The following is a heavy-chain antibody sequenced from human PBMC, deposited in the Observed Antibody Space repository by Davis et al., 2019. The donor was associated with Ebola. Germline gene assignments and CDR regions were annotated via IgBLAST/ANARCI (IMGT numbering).Heavy chain of an antibody. D-gene: IGHD3-3*01. CDR1: GYTFTSYA. Sequence: ASVKVSCKASGYTFTSYAMHWVRQAPGQRLEWMGWINAGNGNTKYSQKFQGRVTITRDTSASTAYMELSSLRSEDTAVYYCARLKGYDFWSGYSDYYYYGMDVWGQGTTVTVSS. J-gene: IGHJ6*02. V-gene: IGHV1-3*01. CDR3: ARLKGYDFWSGYSDYYYYGMDV. CDR2: INAGNGNT.